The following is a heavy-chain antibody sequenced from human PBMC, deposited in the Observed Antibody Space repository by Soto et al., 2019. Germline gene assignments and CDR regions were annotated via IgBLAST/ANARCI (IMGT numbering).Heavy chain of an antibody. J-gene: IGHJ4*02. V-gene: IGHV1-69*01. CDR1: GDTFSSYA. D-gene: IGHD3-22*01. Sequence: QVQLVQSGAEVKKPGSSVKVSCKASGDTFSSYAINWVRQAPGQGLEWMGGIIPRFGTANYAQKFKGRVTITAGESTSTVYMELRSMRAEDTAVYYCARVGPAHYYDSSGYYSPLDYWGQGTLVTVSS. CDR2: IIPRFGTA. CDR3: ARVGPAHYYDSSGYYSPLDY.